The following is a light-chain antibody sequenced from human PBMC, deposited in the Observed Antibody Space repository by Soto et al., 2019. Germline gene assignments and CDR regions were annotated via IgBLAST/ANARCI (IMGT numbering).Light chain of an antibody. CDR3: HQYDSWT. CDR2: GAS. V-gene: IGKV3-20*01. J-gene: IGKJ1*01. CDR1: QSFNSIY. Sequence: IVLTQSPGTPSLSPGERATLSCRASQSFNSIYLAWYQQKPGQAPRLLIYGASSRATGIPDRFSGSGSGTDFTLTISRLEPEDFAVYYCHQYDSWTFGQGTKVDIK.